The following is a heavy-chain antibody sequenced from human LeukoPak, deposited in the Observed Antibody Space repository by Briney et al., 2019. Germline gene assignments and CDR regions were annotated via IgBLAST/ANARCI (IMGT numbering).Heavy chain of an antibody. CDR1: GGSISSYY. V-gene: IGHV4-59*01. J-gene: IGHJ4*02. D-gene: IGHD3-22*01. CDR2: IYYSGST. CDR3: ARVLDSSGYYYSDAIYFDY. Sequence: SETLSLTCTVSGGSISSYYWSWIRQPPGKGLEWIGYIYYSGSTNYNPSLKSRVTISVDTSKNQFSLKLSSVTAADTAVYYCARVLDSSGYYYSDAIYFDYWGQGTLVTVSS.